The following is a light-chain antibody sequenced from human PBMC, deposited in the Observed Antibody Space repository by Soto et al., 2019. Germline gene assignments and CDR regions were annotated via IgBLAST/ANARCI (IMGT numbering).Light chain of an antibody. J-gene: IGKJ1*01. V-gene: IGKV3D-15*01. Sequence: EIVMTESPATLSVSPGERATLSCRASQSVSTNLAWYRQKPGQAPRLLIYGASTRATGTPARFSGSGSGTEFTLTISSLQPDDFATYYCQQYNSYWTFGQGTKVDIK. CDR1: QSVSTN. CDR3: QQYNSYWT. CDR2: GAS.